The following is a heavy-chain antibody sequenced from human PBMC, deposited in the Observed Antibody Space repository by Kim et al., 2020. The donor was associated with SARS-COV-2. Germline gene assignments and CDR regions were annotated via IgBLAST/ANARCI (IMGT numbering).Heavy chain of an antibody. V-gene: IGHV1-69*13. J-gene: IGHJ6*02. Sequence: SVKVSCKASGGTFSSYAISWVRQAPGQGLEWMGGIIPIFGTANYAQKFQGRVTITADESTSTAYMELSSLRSEDTAVYYCARTFRRLDGMDVWGQGTTVTVSS. CDR1: GGTFSSYA. CDR2: IIPIFGTA. D-gene: IGHD2-21*01. CDR3: ARTFRRLDGMDV.